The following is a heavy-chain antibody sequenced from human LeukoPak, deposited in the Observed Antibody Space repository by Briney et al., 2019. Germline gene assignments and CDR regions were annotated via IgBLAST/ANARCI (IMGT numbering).Heavy chain of an antibody. J-gene: IGHJ5*02. D-gene: IGHD3-22*01. Sequence: ETLSLTCTVSGGSISSGGYYWSWIRQHPGKGLEWVSAISGSGGSTYYADSVKGRFTISRDNSKNTLYLQMNSLRAEDTAVYYCAKDGPSHYYDSSGYGGFDPWGQGTLVTVSS. V-gene: IGHV3-23*01. CDR3: AKDGPSHYYDSSGYGGFDP. CDR1: GGSISSGGYY. CDR2: ISGSGGST.